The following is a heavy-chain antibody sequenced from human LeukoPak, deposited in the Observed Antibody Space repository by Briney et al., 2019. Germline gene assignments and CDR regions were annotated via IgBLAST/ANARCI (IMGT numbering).Heavy chain of an antibody. D-gene: IGHD3-10*01. Sequence: PGGSLRLSCAASGVTLSNAWMSWVRQTPERRLEWVGRLKSKADGGTTDYAAPVKGRFTVSRDDSTNTLYLQMNSPKTEDTAVYYCATFLITMVRGSREYFDYWGQGALVTVSS. CDR3: ATFLITMVRGSREYFDY. V-gene: IGHV3-15*01. CDR2: LKSKADGGTT. CDR1: GVTLSNAW. J-gene: IGHJ4*02.